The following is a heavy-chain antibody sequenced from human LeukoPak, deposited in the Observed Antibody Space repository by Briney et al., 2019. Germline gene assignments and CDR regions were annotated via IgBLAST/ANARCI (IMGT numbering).Heavy chain of an antibody. D-gene: IGHD6-19*01. CDR1: GVTFSVAY. Sequence: ASVRVSCEPPGVTFSVAYWRSVRQTPGQGLYWMCWVKPDSGGTNHAQKFQGRVTMTRETSIKTGYMELSRLRSDDTAMYYCARVREYSSGCYFDSWGQGTLVTVSS. V-gene: IGHV1-2*02. J-gene: IGHJ4*02. CDR3: ARVREYSSGCYFDS. CDR2: VKPDSGGT.